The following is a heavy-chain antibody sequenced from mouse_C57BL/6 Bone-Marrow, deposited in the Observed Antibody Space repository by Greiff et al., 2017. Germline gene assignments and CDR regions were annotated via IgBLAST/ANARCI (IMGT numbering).Heavy chain of an antibody. CDR1: GYTFTDYY. D-gene: IGHD1-1*01. V-gene: IGHV1-76*01. Sequence: QVQLQQSGAELVRPGASVKLSCKASGYTFTDYYINWVKQRPGQGLEWIARIYPGSGNTYYNEKFKGKATLTAEKASSTAYMQLSSLTSEDSAVYFCARKGYYGRERGWYFDVWGTGTTVTVSS. CDR2: IYPGSGNT. CDR3: ARKGYYGRERGWYFDV. J-gene: IGHJ1*03.